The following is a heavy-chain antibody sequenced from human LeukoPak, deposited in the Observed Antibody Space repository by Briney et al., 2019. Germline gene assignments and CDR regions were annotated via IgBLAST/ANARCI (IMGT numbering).Heavy chain of an antibody. CDR1: GFTFSHYS. D-gene: IGHD3-9*01. CDR2: ITSSSTYI. V-gene: IGHV3-21*01. J-gene: IGHJ3*02. Sequence: GGSLRLSCAASGFTFSHYSMNWVRQAPGKGLEWVSSITSSSTYIYYADSVKGRFTISRDNAKNSPYLQMNSLRAEDTAVYYCASPWGAVRYFDWLLDIWGQGTMVTVSS. CDR3: ASPWGAVRYFDWLLDI.